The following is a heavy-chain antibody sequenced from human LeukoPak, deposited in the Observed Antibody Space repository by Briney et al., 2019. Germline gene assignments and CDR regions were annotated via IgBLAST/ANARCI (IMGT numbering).Heavy chain of an antibody. CDR2: IYYSGST. J-gene: IGHJ4*02. CDR1: GGSISSSSYY. V-gene: IGHV4-39*07. CDR3: ARIGPSGPGLL. D-gene: IGHD6-19*01. Sequence: PSETLSLTCTVSGGSISSSSYYWGWIRQPPGKGLEWIGSIYYSGSTYHNPSLKSRVTISVDTSKNQFSLKLSSVTAADTAVYYCARIGPSGPGLLWGQGTLVTVSS.